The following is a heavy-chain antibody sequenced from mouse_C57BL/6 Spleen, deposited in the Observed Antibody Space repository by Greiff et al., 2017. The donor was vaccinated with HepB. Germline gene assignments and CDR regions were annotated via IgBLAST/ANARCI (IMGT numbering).Heavy chain of an antibody. CDR3: ARPGDYYWYFDV. V-gene: IGHV1-55*01. CDR1: GYTFTSYW. CDR2: IYPGSGST. Sequence: VQLQQPGAELVKPGASVKMSCKASGYTFTSYWITWVKQRPGQGLEWIGDIYPGSGSTNYNEKFKSKATLTVDTSSSTAYMQLSSLTSEDSAVYYCARPGDYYWYFDVWGTGTTVTVSS. D-gene: IGHD2-4*01. J-gene: IGHJ1*03.